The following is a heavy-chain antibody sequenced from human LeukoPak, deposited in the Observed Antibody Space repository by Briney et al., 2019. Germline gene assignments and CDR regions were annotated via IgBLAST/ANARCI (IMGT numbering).Heavy chain of an antibody. D-gene: IGHD5-24*01. CDR3: AKSLGGYNTGDYYYYGMDV. V-gene: IGHV3-30*18. J-gene: IGHJ6*02. CDR2: ISSDGTQK. CDR1: GFTFNNYG. Sequence: PGGSLRLSCAASGFTFNNYGMHWVRQAPGKGLEWVAVISSDGTQKYYADSVKGRVTISRDDSKKAVYLQMNSLRGEDTAVYYCAKSLGGYNTGDYYYYGMDVWGQGTTVSVSS.